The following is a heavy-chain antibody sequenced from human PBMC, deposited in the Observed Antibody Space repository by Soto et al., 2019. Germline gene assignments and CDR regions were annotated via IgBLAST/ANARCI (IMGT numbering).Heavy chain of an antibody. CDR2: IIVASGRT. CDR3: VAELYSGGGCCSFDF. CDR1: GFTFTNSA. D-gene: IGHD2-21*02. Sequence: SVKFSCKTSGFTFTNSAVQWVRQARGQRLEWIGWIIVASGRTNYAREVQERVTISRDTSTSTAYMELSGLGSEDTAVYYCVAELYSGGGCCSFDFWGQGTMVTVSS. J-gene: IGHJ3*01. V-gene: IGHV1-58*01.